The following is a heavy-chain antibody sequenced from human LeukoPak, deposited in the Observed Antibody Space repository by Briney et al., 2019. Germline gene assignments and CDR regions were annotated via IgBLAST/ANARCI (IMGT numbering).Heavy chain of an antibody. CDR3: ARVSRPSGRVTYGLDP. V-gene: IGHV4-31*03. Sequence: SQTLSLTCTVSGGSISSGGYYWSWIRQHPGKGLEWIGYIYYSGSTYYNPSLKSRVTISVDTSKNQFSLKLSSVTAADTAVYYCARVSRPSGRVTYGLDPWGQGTLVTVSS. J-gene: IGHJ5*02. CDR1: GGSISSGGYY. D-gene: IGHD3-10*01. CDR2: IYYSGST.